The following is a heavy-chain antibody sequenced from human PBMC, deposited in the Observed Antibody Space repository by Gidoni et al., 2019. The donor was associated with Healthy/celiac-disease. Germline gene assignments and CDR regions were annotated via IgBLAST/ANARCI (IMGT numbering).Heavy chain of an antibody. D-gene: IGHD6-13*01. CDR1: GFTFSSYG. J-gene: IGHJ6*02. Sequence: QVQLVESGGGVVQPGRSLRLSCAASGFTFSSYGMRWVRQAPGKGRGWVAFIWYDGSNKYYADSVKGRFTISRDNSKNTLYLQMNSLRAEDTAVYYCARGLTGIAAAGIHGMDVWGQGTTVTVSS. V-gene: IGHV3-33*01. CDR2: IWYDGSNK. CDR3: ARGLTGIAAAGIHGMDV.